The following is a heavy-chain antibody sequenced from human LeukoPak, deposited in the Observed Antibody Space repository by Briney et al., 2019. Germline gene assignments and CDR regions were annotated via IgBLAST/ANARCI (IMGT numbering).Heavy chain of an antibody. CDR3: AKESAPFAVDVGPTDY. J-gene: IGHJ4*02. CDR1: GFTFSSYA. Sequence: GGSLRLSCAASGFTFSSYAMHWVRQAPGKGLEWVAVISYDGSNKYYADSVKGRFTISRDNSKNTLYLQMNSLRAEDTAVYYCAKESAPFAVDVGPTDYWGQGTLVTVSS. CDR2: ISYDGSNK. D-gene: IGHD1-26*01. V-gene: IGHV3-30*01.